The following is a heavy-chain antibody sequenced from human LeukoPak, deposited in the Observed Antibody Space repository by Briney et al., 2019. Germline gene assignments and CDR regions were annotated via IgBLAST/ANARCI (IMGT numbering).Heavy chain of an antibody. CDR3: ARDLITVGMTDAFDI. J-gene: IGHJ3*02. Sequence: PGGSLRLSCAASRFTFSRSWVSWVRQAPGKGLEWVANIKQDGSEKYYVDSVKGRFTISRDNAKNSLYLQTNSLRAEDTAVYYCARDLITVGMTDAFDIWGQGTMVTVSS. V-gene: IGHV3-7*05. CDR2: IKQDGSEK. D-gene: IGHD4-23*01. CDR1: RFTFSRSW.